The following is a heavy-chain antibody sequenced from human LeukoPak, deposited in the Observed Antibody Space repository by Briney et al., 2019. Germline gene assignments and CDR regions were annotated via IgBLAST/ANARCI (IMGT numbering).Heavy chain of an antibody. CDR2: INPSGDGT. V-gene: IGHV1-46*01. CDR1: GYTFTNYY. Sequence: ASVKVSCKASGYTFTNYYMHWVRQAPGQGLEWMGIINPSGDGTSYAQKFQGRLTMTRDTSTTTVYMELSSLRSEDTAMYYCAREIGPRQLHLWGSAFDYWGQGTLVTVSS. J-gene: IGHJ4*02. CDR3: AREIGPRQLHLWGSAFDY. D-gene: IGHD5-18*01.